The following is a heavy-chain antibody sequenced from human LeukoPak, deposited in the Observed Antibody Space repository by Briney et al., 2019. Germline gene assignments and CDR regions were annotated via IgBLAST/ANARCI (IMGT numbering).Heavy chain of an antibody. V-gene: IGHV1-3*01. D-gene: IGHD1-1*01. CDR3: ASPTVLRVRFVPAAEKSYYYYGMDV. J-gene: IGHJ6*02. Sequence: ASVKVSCKASGYTFTSYAMHWVRQAPGQRLEWMGWINAGNGNTKYSQKFQGRVTITADESTSTAYMELSSLRSEDTAVYYCASPTVLRVRFVPAAEKSYYYYGMDVWGQGTTVTVSS. CDR2: INAGNGNT. CDR1: GYTFTSYA.